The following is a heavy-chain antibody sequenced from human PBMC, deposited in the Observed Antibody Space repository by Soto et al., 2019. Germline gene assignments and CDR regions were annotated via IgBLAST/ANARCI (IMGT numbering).Heavy chain of an antibody. D-gene: IGHD6-19*01. V-gene: IGHV4-59*01. CDR1: GGSMSGSY. CDR2: IYYTGSP. J-gene: IGHJ4*02. Sequence: PSETLSLTCTVSGGSMSGSYWSWIRQCPGKGLEWIAYIYYTGSPEYNPSLNSRVTISVDTSRNQFSLKLSAVTAADTAVYYCARGGWYLDYWGRGILVTVSS. CDR3: ARGGWYLDY.